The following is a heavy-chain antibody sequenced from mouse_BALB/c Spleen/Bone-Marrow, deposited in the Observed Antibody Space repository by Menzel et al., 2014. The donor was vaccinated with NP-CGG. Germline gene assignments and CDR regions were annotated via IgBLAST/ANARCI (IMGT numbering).Heavy chain of an antibody. Sequence: DVQLQESGAELVKPGASVKLSCTASGFNIKDTYMHWVKQRPEQGLEWIGRIYPANGDTKYDPKFQGKATITADTSSNTACLQLSSLTSEDTAVYYCARYGNGLMDYWGQGTSVTVSS. D-gene: IGHD2-1*01. V-gene: IGHV14-3*02. CDR1: GFNIKDTY. CDR3: ARYGNGLMDY. CDR2: IYPANGDT. J-gene: IGHJ4*01.